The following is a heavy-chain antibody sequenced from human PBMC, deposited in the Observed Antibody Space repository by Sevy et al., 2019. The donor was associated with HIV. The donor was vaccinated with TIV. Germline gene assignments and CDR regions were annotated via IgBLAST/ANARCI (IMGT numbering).Heavy chain of an antibody. CDR2: ISSSSSYI. J-gene: IGHJ4*02. Sequence: GGSLRLSCAASGFTFSSYSMNWVRQAPGKGLEWVSSISSSSSYIYYADSVKGRFTITRDNATNSRYLQMNSLRAEDSAVYYCARGYCSGGSCYDYFDYWGQGTLVTVSS. D-gene: IGHD2-15*01. CDR3: ARGYCSGGSCYDYFDY. CDR1: GFTFSSYS. V-gene: IGHV3-21*01.